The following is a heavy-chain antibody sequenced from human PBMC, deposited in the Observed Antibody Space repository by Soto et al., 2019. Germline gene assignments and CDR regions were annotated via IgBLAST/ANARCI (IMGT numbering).Heavy chain of an antibody. V-gene: IGHV4-39*01. J-gene: IGHJ1*01. CDR3: AGVDNYYDSSGIGDFQH. CDR1: GGSISSSSYY. Sequence: SETLSLTCTVSGGSISSSSYYWGWIRQPPGKGLEWIGSIYYSGSTYYNPSLKSRVTISVDTSKNQFSLKLSSVTAADTAVYYCAGVDNYYDSSGIGDFQHWGQGTLVTVSS. CDR2: IYYSGST. D-gene: IGHD3-22*01.